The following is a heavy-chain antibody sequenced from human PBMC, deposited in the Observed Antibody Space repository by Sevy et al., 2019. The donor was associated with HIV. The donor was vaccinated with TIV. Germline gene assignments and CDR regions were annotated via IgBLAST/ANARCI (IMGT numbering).Heavy chain of an antibody. D-gene: IGHD1-26*01. J-gene: IGHJ4*02. V-gene: IGHV4-39*01. CDR3: ARLGSYSGYFDY. CDR2: IYYSGST. Sequence: SETLSLTCTVSGGSISSSSYYWGWIRQPPGKGLEWIGSIYYSGSTYYNPSLKSRVTISVDTSKNQFSLRLSSVTAADTAVYYCARLGSYSGYFDYWGQGTLVTVSS. CDR1: GGSISSSSYY.